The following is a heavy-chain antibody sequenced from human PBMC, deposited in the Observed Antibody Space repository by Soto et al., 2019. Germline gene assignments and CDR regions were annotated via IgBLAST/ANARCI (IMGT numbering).Heavy chain of an antibody. Sequence: PGGSLRLSCAVSGFTFSTYAMHWVRQAPGKGLEWVAVISYDGSNTYYAASVKGRFTISRDNMLYLQMNSLRAEDTAVYYCARDQGRSITCQLDYWGQGTLVTVSS. D-gene: IGHD2-2*01. V-gene: IGHV3-30-3*01. CDR3: ARDQGRSITCQLDY. CDR2: ISYDGSNT. CDR1: GFTFSTYA. J-gene: IGHJ4*02.